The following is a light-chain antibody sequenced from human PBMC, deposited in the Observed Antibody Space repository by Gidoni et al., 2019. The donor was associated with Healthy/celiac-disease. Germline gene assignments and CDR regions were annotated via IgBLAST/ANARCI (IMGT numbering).Light chain of an antibody. CDR1: QSLLHSNGYNY. V-gene: IGKV2-28*01. Sequence: DIVMTQSPLSLPVTPGEPASISCRSSQSLLHSNGYNYLDWYLQKPGQSPQLLIYLGSNRASWVPDRCSGSGSGTDCTLKISRVEAEDVGVYYCMQALQTLSITFGHGTRLEIK. CDR2: LGS. J-gene: IGKJ5*01. CDR3: MQALQTLSIT.